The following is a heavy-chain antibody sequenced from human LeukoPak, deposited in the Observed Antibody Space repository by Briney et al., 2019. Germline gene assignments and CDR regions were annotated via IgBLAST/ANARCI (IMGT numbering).Heavy chain of an antibody. J-gene: IGHJ3*02. CDR2: ISSSSSTI. V-gene: IGHV3-48*01. CDR3: AGEGVVRFLGAFDI. D-gene: IGHD2-2*01. CDR1: GFTFSSYS. Sequence: SGGSLRLSCAASGFTFSSYSMNWVRQAPGKGLEWVSSISSSSSTIYYADSVKGRFTISRDNAKNSLYPQMNSLRAEDTAVYYCAGEGVVRFLGAFDIWGQGTMVTVSS.